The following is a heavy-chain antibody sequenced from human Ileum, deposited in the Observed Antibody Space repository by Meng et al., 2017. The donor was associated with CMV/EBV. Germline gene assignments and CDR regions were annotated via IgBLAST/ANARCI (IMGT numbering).Heavy chain of an antibody. CDR2: FYTGSQT. Sequence: GGSLRLSCAASGLSVSANYMTCVRQAPGKGLEWVSVFYTGSQTYYADDVKGRFTISRDTSKNTVDLQMNNLRDEDTAVYYCSSFDFPGDPDSFDIWGQGTLVTVSS. V-gene: IGHV3-53*01. D-gene: IGHD3-9*01. CDR1: GLSVSANY. CDR3: SSFDFPGDPDSFDI. J-gene: IGHJ4*01.